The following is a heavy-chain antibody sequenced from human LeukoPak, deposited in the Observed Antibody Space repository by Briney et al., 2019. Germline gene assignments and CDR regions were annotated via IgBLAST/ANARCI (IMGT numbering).Heavy chain of an antibody. Sequence: GASVKVSCKASGYTFTSYYMHWVRQAPGQGLEWMGIINPSGGSTSYAQKFQGRVTMTRNTSISTAYMELSSLRSEDTAVYYCARAYGDYQSEYFQHWGQGTLVTVSS. CDR3: ARAYGDYQSEYFQH. J-gene: IGHJ1*01. CDR2: INPSGGST. V-gene: IGHV1-46*01. CDR1: GYTFTSYY. D-gene: IGHD4-17*01.